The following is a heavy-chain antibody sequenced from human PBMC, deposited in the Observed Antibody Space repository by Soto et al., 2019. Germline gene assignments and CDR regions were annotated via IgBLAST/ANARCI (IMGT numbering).Heavy chain of an antibody. CDR1: GDSVSSNSAA. V-gene: IGHV6-1*01. D-gene: IGHD6-13*01. CDR3: ARVRYSSSWGIAAADKIDP. J-gene: IGHJ5*02. Sequence: QVQLQQSGPGLVKPSQTLSLTCAISGDSVSSNSAAWNWIRQSPSRGLEWLGRTYYRSKWYNDYAVSVKSRITINPDTSKNQFSLQLNSVTPEDTAVYYCARVRYSSSWGIAAADKIDPWGQGTLVTVSS. CDR2: TYYRSKWYN.